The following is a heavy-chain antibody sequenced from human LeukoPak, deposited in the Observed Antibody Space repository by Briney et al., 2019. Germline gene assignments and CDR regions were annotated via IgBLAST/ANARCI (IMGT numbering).Heavy chain of an antibody. CDR3: ARHGPAKVLLWFGEKNGPYYMDV. D-gene: IGHD3-10*01. Sequence: NPSETLSLTCAVSGGSISSSNWWSWVRQPPGKGLEWIGEIYHSGTANYNPSLKSRVTISVDKSKNQFSLKLSSVTAADTAVYYCARHGPAKVLLWFGEKNGPYYMDVWGKGTTVTISS. CDR1: GGSISSSNW. J-gene: IGHJ6*03. V-gene: IGHV4-4*02. CDR2: IYHSGTA.